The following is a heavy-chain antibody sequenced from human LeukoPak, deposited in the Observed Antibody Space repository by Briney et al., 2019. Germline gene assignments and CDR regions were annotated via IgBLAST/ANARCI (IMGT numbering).Heavy chain of an antibody. Sequence: GGSRRLSCEASGFIFSNAWMSWVRQAPGKGLEWVGRIKSKTDGGTTDYAAPVKGRFTISRDDSKNTLYLQMNSLKTEDTAVYYCTTSIVVVPALYYFDYWGQGTLVTVSS. CDR3: TTSIVVVPALYYFDY. CDR2: IKSKTDGGTT. J-gene: IGHJ4*02. D-gene: IGHD2-2*01. CDR1: GFIFSNAW. V-gene: IGHV3-15*01.